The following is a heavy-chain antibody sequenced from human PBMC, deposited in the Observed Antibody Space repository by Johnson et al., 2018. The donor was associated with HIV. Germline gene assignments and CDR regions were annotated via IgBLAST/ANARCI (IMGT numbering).Heavy chain of an antibody. CDR1: GFTVSSNE. D-gene: IGHD2-15*01. Sequence: VQLVESRGVLVQPGGSLRLSCAASGFTVSSNEMSWVRQAPGQGLEWVSRMNADGKSTTYADSVKGRFTISRDNAKHTLYRQMNSLRAEDTAVYDCARANTDCSGGSCFGDAFDIWGQGTMVTVSS. CDR2: MNADGKST. V-gene: IGHV3-74*02. CDR3: ARANTDCSGGSCFGDAFDI. J-gene: IGHJ3*02.